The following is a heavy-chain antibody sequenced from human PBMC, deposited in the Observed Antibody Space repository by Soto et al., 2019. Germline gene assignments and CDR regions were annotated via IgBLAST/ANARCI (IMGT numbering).Heavy chain of an antibody. J-gene: IGHJ6*02. CDR2: IYYSGST. V-gene: IGHV4-31*03. CDR3: ARGGSSWLRMDV. Sequence: QVQLQESGPGLVKPSQTLSLACTVSGVSFSRCGYYWSWVLQRSGEGLEWIGYIYYSGSTYYNPSLKRRVTISVDTSKNQFSLKLSSVTAADTAVYYCARGGSSWLRMDVWGQGTTVTVSS. D-gene: IGHD6-13*01. CDR1: GVSFSRCGYY.